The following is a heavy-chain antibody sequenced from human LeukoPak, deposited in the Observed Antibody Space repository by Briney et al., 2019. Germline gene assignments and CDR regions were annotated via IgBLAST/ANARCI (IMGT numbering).Heavy chain of an antibody. CDR2: ISAYNGNT. CDR1: GYTFTSYG. Sequence: ASVKVSCKASGYTFTSYGISWVRQAPGQGLEWMGWISAYNGNTNYAQKLQGRVTMTTDTSTSTAYMELRSLRSDDTAVSYCARDRRMITFGGVIVTAFDIWGQGTMVTVSS. J-gene: IGHJ3*02. D-gene: IGHD3-16*02. CDR3: ARDRRMITFGGVIVTAFDI. V-gene: IGHV1-18*01.